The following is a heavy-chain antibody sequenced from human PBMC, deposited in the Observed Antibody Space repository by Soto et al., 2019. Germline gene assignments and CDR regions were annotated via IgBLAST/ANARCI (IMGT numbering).Heavy chain of an antibody. CDR2: INPSGGST. CDR1: GYTFTNYY. D-gene: IGHD6-25*01. V-gene: IGHV1-46*01. Sequence: ASVKVSCKASGYTFTNYYMHWVRQAPGQGLEWMGFINPSGGSTSYAQKFQGRVTMTRDTSTSTVYMELSSLRPEDTALYYCARNAASGFDYWGQGTLVTVSS. CDR3: ARNAASGFDY. J-gene: IGHJ4*02.